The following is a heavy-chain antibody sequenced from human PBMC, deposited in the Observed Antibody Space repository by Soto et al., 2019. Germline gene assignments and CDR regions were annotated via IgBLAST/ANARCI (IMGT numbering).Heavy chain of an antibody. CDR2: ISAYNGNT. CDR1: GYTFTSYG. J-gene: IGHJ4*02. V-gene: IGHV1-18*04. CDR3: AREPYCGGDCYSPHFDY. D-gene: IGHD2-21*02. Sequence: QVQLVQSGAEVKKPGASVKVSCKASGYTFTSYGISLVRQAPGQGLEWMGWISAYNGNTNYAQKLQGRVTMTTDTSTSPAYMELRSLRSDDTAVYHCAREPYCGGDCYSPHFDYWGQGTLVTVSS.